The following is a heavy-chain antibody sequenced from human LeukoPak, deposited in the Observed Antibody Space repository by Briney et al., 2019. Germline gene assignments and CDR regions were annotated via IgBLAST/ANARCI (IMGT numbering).Heavy chain of an antibody. D-gene: IGHD6-13*01. J-gene: IGHJ5*02. CDR1: GGSITNYY. V-gene: IGHV4-59*01. CDR3: ARGRRVYSSSWYWGFDP. CDR2: VSHSGTT. Sequence: SETLSLTCTVSGGSITNYYWSWLRQPPGKGLEWIGYVSHSGTTSYNPSLKSRVTISGDTSKNQFSLRLNSVTAADTAVYYCARGRRVYSSSWYWGFDPWGQGTLVTVSS.